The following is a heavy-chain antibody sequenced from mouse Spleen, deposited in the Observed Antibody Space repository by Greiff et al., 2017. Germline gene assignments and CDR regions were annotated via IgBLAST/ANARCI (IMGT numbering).Heavy chain of an antibody. CDR3: AREAGDEGY. Sequence: QVQLQQPGAELVKPGASVKLSCKASGYTFTSYWMQWVKQRPGQGLEWIGEIDPSDSYTNYNQKFKGKATLTVDTSSSTAYMQLSSLTSEDSAVYYCAREAGDEGYWGQGTTLTVSS. CDR2: IDPSDSYT. J-gene: IGHJ2*01. CDR1: GYTFTSYW. V-gene: IGHV1-50*01.